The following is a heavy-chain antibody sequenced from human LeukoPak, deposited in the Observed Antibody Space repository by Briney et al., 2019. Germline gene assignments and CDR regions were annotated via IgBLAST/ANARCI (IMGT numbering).Heavy chain of an antibody. J-gene: IGHJ2*01. CDR3: AKELGYCSSTSCSRYFDL. CDR1: GFTFSSYA. D-gene: IGHD2-2*01. CDR2: ISYDGSNK. V-gene: IGHV3-30*04. Sequence: GGSLRLSCAASGFTFSSYAMHWVRQAPGKGLEWVAVISYDGSNKYYADSVKGRFTIPRDNSKNTLYLQMNSLRAEDTAVYYCAKELGYCSSTSCSRYFDLWGRGTLVTVSS.